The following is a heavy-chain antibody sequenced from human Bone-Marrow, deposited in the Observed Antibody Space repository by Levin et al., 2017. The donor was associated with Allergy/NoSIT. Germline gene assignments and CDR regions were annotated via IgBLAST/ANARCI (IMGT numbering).Heavy chain of an antibody. CDR2: IDPSDSYT. Sequence: LGESLKISCKDSGYSFTSYWISWVRQMPGKGLEWMGRIDPSDSYTNYSPSFQGHVTISADNSISTAYLQWSSLKASDTAMYYCATTHRSSWYLLLVWGKGTTVSVSS. CDR3: ATTHRSSWYLLLV. J-gene: IGHJ6*04. CDR1: GYSFTSYW. V-gene: IGHV5-10-1*01. D-gene: IGHD6-13*01.